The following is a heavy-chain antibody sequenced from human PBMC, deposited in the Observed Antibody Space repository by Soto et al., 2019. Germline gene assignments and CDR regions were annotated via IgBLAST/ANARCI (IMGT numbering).Heavy chain of an antibody. CDR2: IYHAGSV. V-gene: IGHV4-38-2*01. CDR3: ARNFAYYGMDV. Sequence: PSETLSLTCAVSGYSIASGYYWAWIRQYTGKGLEWIGSIYHAGSVYYNPSLNGRVALSMDTSKNHFSLKLTSVTAADTDVYYCARNFAYYGMDVCGQGTTVT. CDR1: GYSIASGYY. J-gene: IGHJ6*02.